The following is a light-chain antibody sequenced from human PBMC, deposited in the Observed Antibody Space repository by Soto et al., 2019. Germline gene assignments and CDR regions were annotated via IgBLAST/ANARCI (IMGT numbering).Light chain of an antibody. CDR1: QSVSSY. V-gene: IGKV3-11*01. CDR2: DAS. CDR3: QQRSNWPRT. Sequence: EIVLTQSPATLSLSPGERATLSCRASQSVSSYLAWYQQKPGQAPRLLIYDASNRATGIPARFSGSGSGTDFPLTISRLEPEDFAVYYCQQRSNWPRTFGPGTKVDIK. J-gene: IGKJ3*01.